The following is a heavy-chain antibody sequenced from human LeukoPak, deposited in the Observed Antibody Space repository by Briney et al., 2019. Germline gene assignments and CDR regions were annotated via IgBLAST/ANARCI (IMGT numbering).Heavy chain of an antibody. D-gene: IGHD4-17*01. J-gene: IGHJ4*02. CDR1: GFTFSSYG. CDR2: IWYDGSKT. CDR3: ATSYGDDKGDY. Sequence: GGFLRLSCAASGFTFSSYGMQWVRRAPGKGLEWVAVIWYDGSKTYYADSVKGRFTISRDNSKNTLYLQMNSLRADDTAVYYCATSYGDDKGDYWGQGTLVTVSS. V-gene: IGHV3-33*01.